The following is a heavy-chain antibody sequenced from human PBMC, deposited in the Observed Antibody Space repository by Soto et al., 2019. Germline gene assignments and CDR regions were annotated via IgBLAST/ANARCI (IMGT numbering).Heavy chain of an antibody. D-gene: IGHD5-18*01. Sequence: GGSLRLSCAASGFTFSSYWMHWVRQAPGKGLVWVSRINSDGSSTSYADSVKGRFTISRDNAKNTLYLQMNSLRAEDTAVYYCARDLYSYPVTWAYYYYGMDVWGQGTTVTVSS. CDR2: INSDGSST. CDR3: ARDLYSYPVTWAYYYYGMDV. J-gene: IGHJ6*02. V-gene: IGHV3-74*01. CDR1: GFTFSSYW.